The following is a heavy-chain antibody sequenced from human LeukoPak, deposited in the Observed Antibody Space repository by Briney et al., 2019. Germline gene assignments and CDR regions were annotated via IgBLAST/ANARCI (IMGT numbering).Heavy chain of an antibody. J-gene: IGHJ4*02. CDR3: ARGATVTSRAGFDY. CDR2: IYYSEST. Sequence: SETLSLTCTVSGGSISSYYWYWIRQPPGKGLECIGYIYYSESTSYNPSLKSRVTMSVDTSKNQFSLGLNSVTAADTAVYYCARGATVTSRAGFDYWGQGTLVTVSS. D-gene: IGHD4-17*01. V-gene: IGHV4-59*13. CDR1: GGSISSYY.